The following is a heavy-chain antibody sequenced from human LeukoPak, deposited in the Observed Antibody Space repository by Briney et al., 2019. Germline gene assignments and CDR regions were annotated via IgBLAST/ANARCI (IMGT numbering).Heavy chain of an antibody. J-gene: IGHJ6*02. Sequence: ASVKVSCKASGYTFTSYDINWVRQATGQGLEWMGWMNPNSGNTGYAQKFQGRVTMTRNTSISTAYMELSSLRSEDTAVYYCARGGLMGDGSSQCYYYGMDVWGQGTTVTVSS. CDR2: MNPNSGNT. CDR1: GYTFTSYD. CDR3: ARGGLMGDGSSQCYYYGMDV. V-gene: IGHV1-8*01. D-gene: IGHD3-10*01.